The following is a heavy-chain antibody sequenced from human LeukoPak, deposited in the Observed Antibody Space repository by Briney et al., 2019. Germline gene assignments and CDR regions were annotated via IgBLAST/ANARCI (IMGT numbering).Heavy chain of an antibody. V-gene: IGHV3-30*02. D-gene: IGHD2-2*01. Sequence: PGGSLRLSCAASGFTFSSYGMHWVRQAPGKGLEWVAFIRYDGSNKYYADSVKGRFTISRDNSKNTLYLQMNSLRAEDTAVYYCAKDHSHAPPTEYQLLYYFDYWGQGTLVTVSS. CDR3: AKDHSHAPPTEYQLLYYFDY. J-gene: IGHJ4*02. CDR1: GFTFSSYG. CDR2: IRYDGSNK.